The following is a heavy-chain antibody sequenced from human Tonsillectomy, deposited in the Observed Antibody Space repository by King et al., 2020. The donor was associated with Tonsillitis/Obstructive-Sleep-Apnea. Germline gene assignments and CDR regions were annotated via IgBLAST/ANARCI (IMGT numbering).Heavy chain of an antibody. CDR2: ISYDVSHK. CDR3: ARAGYCSATTSCYNWFDP. J-gene: IGHJ5*02. Sequence: VQLVESGGGVVQPGRSLRLSCAASGFTFSSYAMHWVRQAPGKGPEWVAIISYDVSHKYYADSVRGRFTISRDDSENTVYLQMDSLSAGDTAVYYCARAGYCSATTSCYNWFDPWGQGTLVTVSS. V-gene: IGHV3-30*01. CDR1: GFTFSSYA. D-gene: IGHD2-2*02.